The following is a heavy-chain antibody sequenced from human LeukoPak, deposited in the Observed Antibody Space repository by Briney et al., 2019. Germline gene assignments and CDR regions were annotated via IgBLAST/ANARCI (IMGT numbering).Heavy chain of an antibody. CDR2: TYYRSKWYN. Sequence: SQTLSLTCAISGDSVSSNSAAWNWIRQSPSRGLEWLGRTYYRSKWYNDYAVSVKSRITINPDTSKNQFSLQLNSVTPEDTAVYYCARLPYDSSGYYRLVYYGMDVWGQGTTVTVSS. CDR1: GDSVSSNSAA. J-gene: IGHJ6*02. D-gene: IGHD3-22*01. CDR3: ARLPYDSSGYYRLVYYGMDV. V-gene: IGHV6-1*01.